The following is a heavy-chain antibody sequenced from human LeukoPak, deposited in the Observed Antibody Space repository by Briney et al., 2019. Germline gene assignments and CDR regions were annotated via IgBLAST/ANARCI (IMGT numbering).Heavy chain of an antibody. CDR1: GGSISSGGYS. Sequence: SETLSLTCAISGGSISSGGYSWSWIRQPPGKGLEWIGYIYHSGSTYYNPSLKSRVTISVDRSKNQFSLKLSSVTAADTAVYYCARGGDILTERAFDIWGQGTMVTVSS. V-gene: IGHV4-30-2*01. CDR3: ARGGDILTERAFDI. J-gene: IGHJ3*02. D-gene: IGHD3-9*01. CDR2: IYHSGST.